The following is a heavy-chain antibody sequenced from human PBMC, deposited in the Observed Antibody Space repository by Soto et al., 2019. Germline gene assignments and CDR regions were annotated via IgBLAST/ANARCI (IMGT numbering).Heavy chain of an antibody. Sequence: PGESLKISCKGSGYTFISYSIGWVRQMPGKGLEWMGIIYASDSDTRYSPSFQGQVTISVDKSIGTAYLQWSSLKASDTAIYYCASAMKYSYGYLWGQGTLVTVPQ. V-gene: IGHV5-51*01. J-gene: IGHJ4*02. CDR3: ASAMKYSYGYL. CDR1: GYTFISYS. CDR2: IYASDSDT. D-gene: IGHD5-18*01.